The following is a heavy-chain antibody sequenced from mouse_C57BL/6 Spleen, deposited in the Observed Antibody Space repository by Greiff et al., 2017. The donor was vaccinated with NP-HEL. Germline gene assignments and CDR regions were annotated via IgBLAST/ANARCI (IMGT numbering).Heavy chain of an antibody. V-gene: IGHV1-82*01. CDR1: GYAFSSSW. CDR2: IYPGDGDT. D-gene: IGHD2-1*01. Sequence: VKLMESGPELVKPGASVKISCKASGYAFSSSWMNWVKQRPGKGLEWIGRIYPGDGDTNYNGKFKGKATLTADKSSSTAYMQLSSLTSEDSAVYFCARSYYGNYGGVFMDYWGQGTSVTVSS. CDR3: ARSYYGNYGGVFMDY. J-gene: IGHJ4*01.